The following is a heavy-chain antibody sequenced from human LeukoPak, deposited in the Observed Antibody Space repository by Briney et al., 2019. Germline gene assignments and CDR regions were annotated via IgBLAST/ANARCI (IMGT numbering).Heavy chain of an antibody. Sequence: ASVKVSCKASGYTFTGYYMHWVRQAPGQGLEWMGWINPNSGGTNYAQKFQGRVTMTRDTSISTAYMELSRLRSDDTAVYYCARDRGIVVVPAAMSHNWLDPWGQGTLVTVSS. CDR2: INPNSGGT. CDR1: GYTFTGYY. J-gene: IGHJ5*02. V-gene: IGHV1-2*02. D-gene: IGHD2-2*01. CDR3: ARDRGIVVVPAAMSHNWLDP.